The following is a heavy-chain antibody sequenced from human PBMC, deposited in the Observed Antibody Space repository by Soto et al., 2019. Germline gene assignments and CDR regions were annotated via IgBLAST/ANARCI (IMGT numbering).Heavy chain of an antibody. D-gene: IGHD3-16*01. V-gene: IGHV3-15*07. CDR1: GFAFSTAG. CDR3: ITAPWGPYVCGPYGEKY. J-gene: IGHJ4*02. Sequence: EVRLVESGGGLVKPGESLRLSCSASGFAFSTAGMNWVRQAPGQGLEWVGRIKSRGDGGATDYAAAARGRFTISRDASESILYLQMNSPRVEDTAVYYSITAPWGPYVCGPYGEKYWAEGPPVTVSS. CDR2: IKSRGDGGAT.